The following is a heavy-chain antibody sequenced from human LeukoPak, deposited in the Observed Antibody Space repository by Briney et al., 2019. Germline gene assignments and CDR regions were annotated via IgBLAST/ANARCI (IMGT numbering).Heavy chain of an antibody. V-gene: IGHV3-30*02. CDR2: IRYDGSDK. CDR1: GFSFSSYG. J-gene: IGHJ5*02. Sequence: GGSLRLSCAASGFSFSSYGMHWVRQAPGKGLEWVAFIRYDGSDKYYADSVKGRFTISRDNSKNTLYLQMNNLRAEDTAVYYCARIILRREGWFDPWGQGTLVTVSS. CDR3: ARIILRREGWFDP.